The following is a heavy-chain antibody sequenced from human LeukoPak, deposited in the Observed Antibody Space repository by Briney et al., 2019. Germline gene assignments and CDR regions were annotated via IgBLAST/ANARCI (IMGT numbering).Heavy chain of an antibody. CDR2: IYTSGRH. CDR3: ARAAIVVVPAAMALDAFDI. Sequence: SETLSLTCTVSGGSISSYYWSWIRQPAGKGLEWIGRIYTSGRHNYNPSFKSGVTMSVDTSKNQFSLKLSSVTAADTAVYYCARAAIVVVPAAMALDAFDIWGQGTMVTVSS. V-gene: IGHV4-4*07. J-gene: IGHJ3*02. D-gene: IGHD2-2*01. CDR1: GGSISSYY.